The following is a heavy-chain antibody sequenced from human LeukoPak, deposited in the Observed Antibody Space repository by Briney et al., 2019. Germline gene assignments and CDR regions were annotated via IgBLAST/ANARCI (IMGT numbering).Heavy chain of an antibody. CDR1: GFTFSSYA. V-gene: IGHV3-30*04. CDR3: ARDRQHYYYGMDV. J-gene: IGHJ6*02. Sequence: GRSLRLSCAASGFTFSSYAMHWVRQAPGKGLEWVAVISYDGSNKYYADSVKGRFTISRDNSKNTLYLQMNSLRAEDTAVYYCARDRQHYYYGMDVWGQGTTVTVSS. D-gene: IGHD6-13*01. CDR2: ISYDGSNK.